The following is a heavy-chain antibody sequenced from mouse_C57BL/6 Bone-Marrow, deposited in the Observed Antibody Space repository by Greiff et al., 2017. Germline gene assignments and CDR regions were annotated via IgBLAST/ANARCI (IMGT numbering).Heavy chain of an antibody. V-gene: IGHV1-69*01. D-gene: IGHD3-3*01. J-gene: IGHJ2*01. Sequence: QVQLQQPGAELVMPGASVKLSCKASGYTFTSSWMHWVKQRPGQGLEWIGEIDPSDSYTNYNQKFKGKSTLTVDKSSSTAYMQLSSLTSEDSAVYYCARPGTGTHSYYFDYWGQGTTLTVSS. CDR2: IDPSDSYT. CDR3: ARPGTGTHSYYFDY. CDR1: GYTFTSSW.